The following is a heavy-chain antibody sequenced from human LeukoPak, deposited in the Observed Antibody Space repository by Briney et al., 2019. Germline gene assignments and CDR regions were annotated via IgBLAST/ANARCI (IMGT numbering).Heavy chain of an antibody. Sequence: PGRSLRLSCAASGTTFRSYGMHWVRQAPGKGLEWVAVISYDGSHKYYADSVKGRFSISRDNSKNTLYLQMNSLRADDTAVYYCAKGARGDTVTSIVGLNWFDPWGQGTLVTVSS. D-gene: IGHD4-17*01. CDR1: GTTFRSYG. CDR2: ISYDGSHK. V-gene: IGHV3-30*18. CDR3: AKGARGDTVTSIVGLNWFDP. J-gene: IGHJ5*02.